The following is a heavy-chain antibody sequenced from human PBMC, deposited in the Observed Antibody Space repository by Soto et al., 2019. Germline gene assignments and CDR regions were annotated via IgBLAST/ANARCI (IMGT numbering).Heavy chain of an antibody. CDR1: GYTFTSYG. CDR3: ARDYDFLTGFNPGGSREFDY. J-gene: IGHJ4*02. CDR2: ISAYNGNT. Sequence: GASVKVSCKASGYTFTSYGISWVRQAPGQGLEWVGWISAYNGNTNYAQKLQGRVTMTTDTSTSTAYMELRSLSSDDKAVYYCARDYDFLTGFNPGGSREFDYWGQGTLVTVSS. D-gene: IGHD3-9*01. V-gene: IGHV1-18*01.